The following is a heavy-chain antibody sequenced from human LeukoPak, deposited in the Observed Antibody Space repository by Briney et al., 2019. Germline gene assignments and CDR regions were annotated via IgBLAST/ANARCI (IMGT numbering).Heavy chain of an antibody. D-gene: IGHD2-15*01. CDR3: ARDHASAATYYFDY. CDR1: GFTFSSYS. Sequence: GGSLRLSCAASGFTFSSYSMNWVRQAPGKGLEWVSYISSSSSTIYYADSVKGRFTISRDNAKNSLYLQMNSLRAEDTAVYYCARDHASAATYYFDYWGQGTLVTASS. CDR2: ISSSSSTI. J-gene: IGHJ4*02. V-gene: IGHV3-48*01.